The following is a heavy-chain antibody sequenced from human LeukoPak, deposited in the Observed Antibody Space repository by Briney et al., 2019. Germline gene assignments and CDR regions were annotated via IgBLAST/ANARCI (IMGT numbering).Heavy chain of an antibody. D-gene: IGHD2-2*01. V-gene: IGHV4-59*12. CDR1: GGSISSYY. CDR2: IYYSGST. Sequence: SETLSLTCTVSGGSISSYYWSWIRQPPGKGLEWIGDIYYSGSTNYNPSLKSRVTISVDTSKNQFSLKLSSVTAADTAVYYCARMGYCSSTSCSTHWGQGTLVTVSS. CDR3: ARMGYCSSTSCSTH. J-gene: IGHJ4*02.